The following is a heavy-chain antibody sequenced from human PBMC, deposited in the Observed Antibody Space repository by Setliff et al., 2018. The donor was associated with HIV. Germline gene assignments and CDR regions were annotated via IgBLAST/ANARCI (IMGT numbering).Heavy chain of an antibody. CDR2: INPNSGGT. CDR3: AAEDTAMQQVDY. Sequence: ASVKVSCKASGYTFTGYHTHWVRQAPGQGLEWMGWINPNSGGTNYAQKFQGRVTMTRDTSISTAYMELSRLRSDDTAVYYCAAEDTAMQQVDYWGQGTLVTVSS. V-gene: IGHV1-2*02. CDR1: GYTFTGYH. J-gene: IGHJ4*02. D-gene: IGHD5-18*01.